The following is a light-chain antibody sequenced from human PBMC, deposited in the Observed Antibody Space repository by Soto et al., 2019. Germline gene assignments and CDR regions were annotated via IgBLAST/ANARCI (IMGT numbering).Light chain of an antibody. V-gene: IGLV2-8*01. J-gene: IGLJ3*02. CDR2: EVS. Sequence: QSALTQPPSASGSPGQSVTISCTGTSSDVGGYNYVSWYQQHPGKAPKLMIYEVSKRPSGVPGRFSGSKSGNTASLTVSGLQAEDEADYYCEAWDDSLNGHVFGGGTKLTVL. CDR1: SSDVGGYNY. CDR3: EAWDDSLNGHV.